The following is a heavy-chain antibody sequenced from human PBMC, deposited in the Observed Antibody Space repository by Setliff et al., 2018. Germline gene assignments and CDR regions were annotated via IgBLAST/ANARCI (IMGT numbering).Heavy chain of an antibody. D-gene: IGHD1-20*01. V-gene: IGHV4-34*01. CDR3: ARGRNIKLRLLDS. Sequence: SETLSLTCAASGGTFSYYYWTWIRQPPGKGLEWIGEINHSGSTSYNPSLESRVTISIDTSKNQSSLNLRYVTAADTGLYYCARGRNIKLRLLDSWGQGKLVTVSS. CDR1: GGTFSYYY. CDR2: INHSGST. J-gene: IGHJ4*02.